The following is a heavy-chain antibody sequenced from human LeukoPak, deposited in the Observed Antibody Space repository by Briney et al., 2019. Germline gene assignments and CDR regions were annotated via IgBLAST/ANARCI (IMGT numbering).Heavy chain of an antibody. D-gene: IGHD6-6*01. V-gene: IGHV1-69*13. CDR3: ARDLLVSSSYYYGMDV. J-gene: IGHJ6*02. CDR1: GYTFTSYY. CDR2: IIPIFGTA. Sequence: GASVKVSCKASGYTFTSYYMHWVRQAPGQGLEWMGGIIPIFGTANYAQKFQGRVTITADESTSTAYMELSSLRSEDTAVYYCARDLLVSSSYYYGMDVWGQGTTVTVSS.